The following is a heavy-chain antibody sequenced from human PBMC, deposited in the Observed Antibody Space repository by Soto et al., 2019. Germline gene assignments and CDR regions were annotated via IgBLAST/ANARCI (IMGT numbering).Heavy chain of an antibody. CDR2: IDIAGDT. D-gene: IGHD5-12*01. Sequence: EVQLVESGGGLVQPGGSLRLSCAASGFTFSSYDMHWVRQTTGKGLEWVSAIDIAGDTYYPDSVKGRFTISREKAKNSLYLQMNSLRADDTAVYYCVRAARWLQSRYFDLWGRGTLVTVSS. CDR3: VRAARWLQSRYFDL. CDR1: GFTFSSYD. J-gene: IGHJ2*01. V-gene: IGHV3-13*01.